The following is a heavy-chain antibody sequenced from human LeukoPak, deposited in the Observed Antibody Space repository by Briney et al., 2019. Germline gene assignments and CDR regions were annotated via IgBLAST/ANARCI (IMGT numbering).Heavy chain of an antibody. V-gene: IGHV3-48*04. J-gene: IGHJ6*03. CDR1: GFTFSSYS. CDR2: ISSSSSTI. D-gene: IGHD6-19*01. CDR3: ARGLGSGSGWLSPYYYYMDV. Sequence: GGSLRLSCAASGFTFSSYSMNWVRQAPGKGLEWVSYISSSSSTIYYADSVKGRFTISRDNAKNSLYLQMNSLRAEDTAVYYCARGLGSGSGWLSPYYYYMDVWGKGTTVTVSS.